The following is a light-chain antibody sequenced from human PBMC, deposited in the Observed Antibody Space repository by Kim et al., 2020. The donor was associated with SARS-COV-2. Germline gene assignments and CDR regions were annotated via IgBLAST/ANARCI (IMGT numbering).Light chain of an antibody. Sequence: GQRVTISWSGSNSNIGSGDVNWYQQVPGTTPKILIYSDNQRPSWVPDRFSGSKSGTSASLAISGLQSEDEADYYCATWDYSLSGFVFGTGTKVTVL. CDR1: NSNIGSGD. CDR2: SDN. CDR3: ATWDYSLSGFV. V-gene: IGLV1-44*01. J-gene: IGLJ1*01.